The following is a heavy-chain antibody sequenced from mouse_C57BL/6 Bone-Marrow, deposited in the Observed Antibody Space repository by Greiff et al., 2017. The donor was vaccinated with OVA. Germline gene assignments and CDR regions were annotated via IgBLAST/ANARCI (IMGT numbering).Heavy chain of an antibody. J-gene: IGHJ1*03. Sequence: VQLQQSGAELVRPGASVKLSCTASGFNIKDDYMHWVKQRPEQGLEWIGWIDPENGDTEYASKFQGKATITADTSSNTAYLQLSSLTSEDTAVYYCTTPAYYSKLGYCDVWGTETTVTVSS. CDR2: IDPENGDT. CDR3: TTPAYYSKLGYCDV. CDR1: GFNIKDDY. V-gene: IGHV14-4*01. D-gene: IGHD2-5*01.